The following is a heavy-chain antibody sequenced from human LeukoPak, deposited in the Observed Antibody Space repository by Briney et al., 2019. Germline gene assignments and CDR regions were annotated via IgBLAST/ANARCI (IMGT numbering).Heavy chain of an antibody. J-gene: IGHJ4*02. D-gene: IGHD4-23*01. CDR1: GFTVSSNY. Sequence: PGGSLRLSCAASGFTVSSNYMSWVRQAPGKGLEWVAVISYDGSDKYYADSVKGRFTISSDNSKNTLYLQMSSLRAEDTAVYYCARSFETPLWGQGTLVIVSS. V-gene: IGHV3-30*03. CDR3: ARSFETPL. CDR2: ISYDGSDK.